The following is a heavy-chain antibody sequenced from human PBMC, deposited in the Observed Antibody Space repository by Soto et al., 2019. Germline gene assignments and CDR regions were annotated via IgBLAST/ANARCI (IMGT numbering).Heavy chain of an antibody. CDR3: ARGPVYYFDY. V-gene: IGHV3-64*01. Sequence: EVQLVESGGGLVQPGGSLRLSCAASGFTFSSYAMHWVRQAPGKGLEYVSAISSNGGSTYYANSVKGRFTISRDNSKNTLYLQMGSLRADDMAVYYCARGPVYYFDYWGKGTLVTVSS. D-gene: IGHD1-20*01. J-gene: IGHJ4*02. CDR1: GFTFSSYA. CDR2: ISSNGGST.